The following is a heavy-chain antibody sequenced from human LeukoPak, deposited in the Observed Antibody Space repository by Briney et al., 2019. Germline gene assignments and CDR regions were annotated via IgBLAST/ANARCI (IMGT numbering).Heavy chain of an antibody. CDR3: AKDSSGYYRYFDL. J-gene: IGHJ2*01. V-gene: IGHV3-9*01. CDR1: GFTFSSYA. D-gene: IGHD3-22*01. Sequence: GGSLRLSCAASGFTFSSYAMSWVRQAPGKGLEWVSGISWNSGSIGYADSVKGRFTISRDNAKNSLYLQMNSLRAEDTALYYCAKDSSGYYRYFDLWGRGTLVTVSS. CDR2: ISWNSGSI.